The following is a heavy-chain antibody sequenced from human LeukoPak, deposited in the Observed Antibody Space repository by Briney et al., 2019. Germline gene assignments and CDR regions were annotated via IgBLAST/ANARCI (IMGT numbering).Heavy chain of an antibody. V-gene: IGHV4-59*11. Sequence: SETLSLTCTVSGGSINGHYWTWIRQPPGKGLEWIGQIHYSGRADYNPSLKRRVTISVDTSENQISLNLNSVTAADTAVYYCARFGVDYDMDVWGQGTTVAVSS. D-gene: IGHD3-16*01. CDR2: IHYSGRA. CDR3: ARFGVDYDMDV. J-gene: IGHJ6*02. CDR1: GGSINGHY.